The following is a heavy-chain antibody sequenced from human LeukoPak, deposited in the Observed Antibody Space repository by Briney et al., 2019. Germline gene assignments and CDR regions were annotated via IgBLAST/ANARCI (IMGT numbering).Heavy chain of an antibody. CDR1: GYSFTSYW. CDR3: ARHNSRTTVTTSAFDI. V-gene: IGHV5-51*01. D-gene: IGHD4-17*01. J-gene: IGHJ3*02. Sequence: GESLKISCKGSGYSFTSYWIGWVRQMPGKGLEWMGIIYPGDSDTRYSPSFQGQVTISADKSISTAYLQWSSLKASDTAMYYCARHNSRTTVTTSAFDIWGQGTMVTASS. CDR2: IYPGDSDT.